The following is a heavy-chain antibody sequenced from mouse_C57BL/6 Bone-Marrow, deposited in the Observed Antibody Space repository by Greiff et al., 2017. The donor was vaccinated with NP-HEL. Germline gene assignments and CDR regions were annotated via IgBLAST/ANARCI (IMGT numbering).Heavy chain of an antibody. D-gene: IGHD3-2*02. V-gene: IGHV1-81*01. CDR2: IYPRSGNT. Sequence: QVQLQQSGAELARPGASVKLSCKASGYTFTSYGISWVKQRPGQGLEWIGEIYPRSGNTYYNEKFQGKATLTADKSSSTAYMELRSLTSEDSAVYFCALRQLRLPYAMDYWGQGTSVTVSS. J-gene: IGHJ4*01. CDR1: GYTFTSYG. CDR3: ALRQLRLPYAMDY.